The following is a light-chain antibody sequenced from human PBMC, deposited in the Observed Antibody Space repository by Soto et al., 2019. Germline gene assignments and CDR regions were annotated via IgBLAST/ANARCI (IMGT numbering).Light chain of an antibody. CDR3: HQYGSSPQT. J-gene: IGKJ1*01. Sequence: EIVMTQSPATLSVSSCARFSFSFSASQSVSSSYLAWYQQKPGQAPRLLIYGASSRAAGIPDRFTGSGSGTDFTLTISRLEPEDFAVFYCHQYGSSPQTFGQGTKVDIK. CDR1: QSVSSSY. V-gene: IGKV3-20*01. CDR2: GAS.